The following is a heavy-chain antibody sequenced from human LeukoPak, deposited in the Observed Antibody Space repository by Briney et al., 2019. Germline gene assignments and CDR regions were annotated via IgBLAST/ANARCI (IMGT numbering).Heavy chain of an antibody. D-gene: IGHD2-2*01. CDR1: GGSFSGYY. CDR2: INHSGST. J-gene: IGHJ4*02. Sequence: SETLSFTGAVYGGSFSGYYWSWIRQPPGKGLEWIGEINHSGSTNYNPSLKSRVTISVDTSKNQFSLKLSSVTAADTAVYYCARGGDIVVVPAATGPKGTFDYWGQGTLVTVSS. CDR3: ARGGDIVVVPAATGPKGTFDY. V-gene: IGHV4-34*01.